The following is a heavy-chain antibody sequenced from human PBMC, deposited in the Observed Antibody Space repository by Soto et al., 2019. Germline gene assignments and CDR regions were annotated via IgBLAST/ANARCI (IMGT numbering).Heavy chain of an antibody. J-gene: IGHJ3*02. CDR1: GGTFSSYA. CDR3: AMSPLTYYYDSSGYCYEGAFDI. Sequence: QVQLVQSGAEVKKPGSSVKVSCKASGGTFSSYAISWVRQAPGQGLEWMGGIIPIFGTANYAQKFQGRVTITADESTGTAYMELSSLRSEDTAVYYCAMSPLTYYYDSSGYCYEGAFDIWGQGTMVTVSS. D-gene: IGHD3-22*01. CDR2: IIPIFGTA. V-gene: IGHV1-69*01.